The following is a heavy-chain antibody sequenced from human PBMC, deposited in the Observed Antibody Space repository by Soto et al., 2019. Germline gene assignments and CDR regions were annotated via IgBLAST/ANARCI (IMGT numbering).Heavy chain of an antibody. CDR2: IKQDGSEK. Sequence: GGSLRLSCAASGFTFSSYWMSWVRQAPGKGLEWVANIKQDGSEKYYVDSVKGRFTISRDNAKNSLYLQMNSLRAEDTAVYYCAGYPTREAFDIWGQGTMVTVSS. J-gene: IGHJ3*02. D-gene: IGHD2-15*01. V-gene: IGHV3-7*01. CDR1: GFTFSSYW. CDR3: AGYPTREAFDI.